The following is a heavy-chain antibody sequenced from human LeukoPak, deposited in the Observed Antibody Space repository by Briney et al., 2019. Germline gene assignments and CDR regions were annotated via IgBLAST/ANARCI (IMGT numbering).Heavy chain of an antibody. Sequence: GGSLRLSCAASGFTFSSYSMNWVRQAPGKGLEWVSSISSSSTYIHYADSVKGRFTISRDNAKKSLYLQMNSLRAEDTAVYYCARGSRRYDSSGYYYFDYWGQGTLVTVSS. CDR1: GFTFSSYS. D-gene: IGHD3-22*01. V-gene: IGHV3-21*01. J-gene: IGHJ4*02. CDR3: ARGSRRYDSSGYYYFDY. CDR2: ISSSSTYI.